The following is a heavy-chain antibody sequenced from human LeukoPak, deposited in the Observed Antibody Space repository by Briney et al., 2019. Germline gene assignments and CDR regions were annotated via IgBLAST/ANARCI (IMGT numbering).Heavy chain of an antibody. V-gene: IGHV1-8*01. Sequence: GASVRISCKASGYTFTSYDINWVRQTTGQGLEWMGWMNPNSGNTGYAQRFQGRVTMTRATSISTAYMELISLTSEDTAVYYCAGARDGYDWGQGTLVTVSS. J-gene: IGHJ4*02. D-gene: IGHD5-24*01. CDR3: AGARDGYD. CDR1: GYTFTSYD. CDR2: MNPNSGNT.